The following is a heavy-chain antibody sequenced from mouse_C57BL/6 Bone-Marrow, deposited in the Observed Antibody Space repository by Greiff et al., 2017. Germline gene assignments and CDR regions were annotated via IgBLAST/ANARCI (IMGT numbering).Heavy chain of an antibody. CDR1: GFNITDDY. V-gene: IGHV14-4*01. J-gene: IGHJ1*03. CDR2: IDPENGDT. D-gene: IGHD1-1*01. CDR3: TETVVGGYFDV. Sequence: VQLQQSGAELVRPGASVKLSCTASGFNITDDYMHWVKQRPEQGLEWIGWIDPENGDTEYASKFQGQVTITADTSSNTAYLQLSSLTSEDTAVYYCTETVVGGYFDVWGTGTTVTVAS.